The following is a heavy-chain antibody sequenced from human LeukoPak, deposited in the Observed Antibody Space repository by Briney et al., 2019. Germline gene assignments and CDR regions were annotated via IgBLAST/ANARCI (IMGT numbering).Heavy chain of an antibody. CDR1: VVSFSSYA. Sequence: GGSLTLSCAASVVSFSSYAMSWVRQAPGKGLEWVSYISCSGDNTYYAESVKGRFTISRDNSKNTLFLQMNSLRAEDTAVFYCAKRSGYTTGWFFDFWGQGTLVTVSS. CDR2: ISCSGDNT. V-gene: IGHV3-23*01. CDR3: AKRSGYTTGWFFDF. D-gene: IGHD6-19*01. J-gene: IGHJ4*02.